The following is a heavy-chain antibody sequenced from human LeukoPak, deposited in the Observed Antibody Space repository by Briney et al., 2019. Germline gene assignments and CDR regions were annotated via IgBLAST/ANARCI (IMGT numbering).Heavy chain of an antibody. CDR1: GYTFTSYG. J-gene: IGHJ4*02. D-gene: IGHD2-15*01. CDR3: ARENSGGSPYYFDY. Sequence: SVKVSCKASGYTFTSYGISWVRQAPGQGLEWMGGIIPIFGTANYAQKFQGRVTITADESTSTAYMELSSLRSEDTAVYYCARENSGGSPYYFDYWGQGTLVTVSS. CDR2: IIPIFGTA. V-gene: IGHV1-69*13.